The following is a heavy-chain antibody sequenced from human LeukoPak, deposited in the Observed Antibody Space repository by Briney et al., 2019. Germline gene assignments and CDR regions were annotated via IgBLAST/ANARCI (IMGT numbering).Heavy chain of an antibody. J-gene: IGHJ5*02. D-gene: IGHD5/OR15-5a*01. Sequence: GESLKISCKASGYSFTNYWIAWVRQKPGKGLEWMGIMHPGESEINYSPSFEGQVAISADTSISTAYLEWYSLKASDSAIYYCAKTIASLGSGARYFDPWGQGTMITVSS. V-gene: IGHV5-51*01. CDR1: GYSFTNYW. CDR3: AKTIASLGSGARYFDP. CDR2: MHPGESEI.